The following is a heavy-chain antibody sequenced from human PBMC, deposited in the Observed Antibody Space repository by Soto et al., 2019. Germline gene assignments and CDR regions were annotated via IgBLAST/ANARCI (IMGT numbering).Heavy chain of an antibody. CDR3: ARGAGYIIDY. D-gene: IGHD3-16*02. J-gene: IGHJ4*02. Sequence: EVQLVESGGGLVQPGGSLRLSCGVSGFTFTNHWMHWVRQAPGKGLEWVAIIKQDGSEKHYVDSVKGRFTISRDNAQTSLYLQMDGLRAEDTAKYYCARGAGYIIDYWGQGILVTISS. V-gene: IGHV3-7*03. CDR1: GFTFTNHW. CDR2: IKQDGSEK.